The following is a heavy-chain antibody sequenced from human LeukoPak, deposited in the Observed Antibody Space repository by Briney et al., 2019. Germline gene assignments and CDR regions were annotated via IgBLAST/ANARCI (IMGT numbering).Heavy chain of an antibody. CDR2: IYWDDVK. V-gene: IGHV2-5*02. CDR1: GFSLSTNAVG. J-gene: IGHJ4*02. Sequence: SGPTLVKPTQTLTLTFSFSGFSLSTNAVGVGWIRQPPGKALEWLAVIYWDDVKRDRPSLRSRLTVTKDTSKNQVVLTMTNVDPVDTATYYCAHAYTPSGTWGYFDYWGQGTLVTVSS. D-gene: IGHD1-1*01. CDR3: AHAYTPSGTWGYFDY.